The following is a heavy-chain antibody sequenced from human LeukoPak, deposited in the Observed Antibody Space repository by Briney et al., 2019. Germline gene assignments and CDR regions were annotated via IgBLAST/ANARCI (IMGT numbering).Heavy chain of an antibody. D-gene: IGHD6-19*01. CDR3: AKGISSGWPGPDY. Sequence: GGSLRLSCAASGFAFSTYWMHWVRQAPGKGLEWVAVISYDGSNKYYADSVKGRFTISRDNSKNTLYLQMNSLRAEDTAVYYCAKGISSGWPGPDYWGQGTLVTVSS. V-gene: IGHV3-30*18. J-gene: IGHJ4*02. CDR2: ISYDGSNK. CDR1: GFAFSTYW.